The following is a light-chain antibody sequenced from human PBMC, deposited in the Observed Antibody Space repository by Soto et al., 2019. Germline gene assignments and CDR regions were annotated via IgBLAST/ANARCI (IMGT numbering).Light chain of an antibody. J-gene: IGLJ3*02. CDR3: CSYTGSYTWV. Sequence: QSVLTQPRSVSGSPGQSVTISCTGTSSDVGGYDYVSWYQQHPDKAPKLMIHDVSKRPSGVPDRFSASKSGNTASLTISGLQAEDEADYYCCSYTGSYTWVFGGGTKVTVL. CDR1: SSDVGGYDY. CDR2: DVS. V-gene: IGLV2-11*01.